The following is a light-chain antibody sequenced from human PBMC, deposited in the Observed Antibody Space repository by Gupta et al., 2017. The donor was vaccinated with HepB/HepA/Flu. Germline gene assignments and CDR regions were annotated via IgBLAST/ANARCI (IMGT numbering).Light chain of an antibody. CDR2: GAS. V-gene: IGKV3-15*01. CDR3: QQYNNWLFT. Sequence: EIVMTQFPATLSVSQGERATLSCRASQSVSSNLAWYQQKPGQAPRLLIYGASTRATGIPARFSGSGSGTEFTLTISSLQSEDFAVYYCQQYNNWLFTFGPGTKVDIK. CDR1: QSVSSN. J-gene: IGKJ3*01.